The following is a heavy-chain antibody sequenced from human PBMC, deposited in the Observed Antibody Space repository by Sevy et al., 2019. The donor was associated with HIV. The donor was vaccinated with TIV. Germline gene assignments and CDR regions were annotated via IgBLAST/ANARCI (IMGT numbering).Heavy chain of an antibody. CDR3: ARGSRYYYASSGYMTYFDY. J-gene: IGHJ4*02. Sequence: GGSLRLSCAASGFTVSSNYMSWVRQAPGKGLEWVSVIYSGGSTYYADSVKGRFTISRDNSKNTLYLQMNSLRAEDTAVYYCARGSRYYYASSGYMTYFDYWGQGTLVTVSS. CDR2: IYSGGST. CDR1: GFTVSSNY. V-gene: IGHV3-53*01. D-gene: IGHD3-22*01.